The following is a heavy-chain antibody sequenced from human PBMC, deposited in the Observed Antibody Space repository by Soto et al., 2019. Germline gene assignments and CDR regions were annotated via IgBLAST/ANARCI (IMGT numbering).Heavy chain of an antibody. J-gene: IGHJ6*03. Sequence: GWSLRLSCAASGFTFSSCAMRWVRQAPGKGLEWVSGISGSGDRTFYADAVKGRFTISRDNSKNTLYLQMNSLRAEARAVYYCANDLPPSSQYYYYYMDVWGKGTTVTVSS. CDR3: ANDLPPSSQYYYYYMDV. CDR1: GFTFSSCA. CDR2: ISGSGDRT. V-gene: IGHV3-23*01.